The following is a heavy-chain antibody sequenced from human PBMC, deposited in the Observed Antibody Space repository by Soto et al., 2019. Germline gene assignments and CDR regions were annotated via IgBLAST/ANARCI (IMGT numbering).Heavy chain of an antibody. CDR3: ARAGLWFGDFDH. D-gene: IGHD3-10*01. CDR2: VYYTGTT. CDR1: GGSIHNYY. V-gene: IGHV4-59*01. Sequence: QVQLQESGPGLVKPSETLSLTCTVSGGSIHNYYWSWIRQPPGKTLEWRGYVYYTGTTIYNPSLESRVAISVDMSKNHFSLRLTSVTAADTAVYYCARAGLWFGDFDHWGQGAPVIVSS. J-gene: IGHJ4*02.